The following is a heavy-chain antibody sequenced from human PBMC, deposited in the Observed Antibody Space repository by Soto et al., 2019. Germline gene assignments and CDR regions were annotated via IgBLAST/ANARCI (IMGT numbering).Heavy chain of an antibody. CDR1: GFTFSNYY. V-gene: IGHV3-74*01. D-gene: IGHD3-22*01. J-gene: IGHJ4*01. CDR2: VNSDESST. Sequence: PGGSLRLSCAASGFTFSNYYMHWVRQAPGKGLVWVSRVNSDESSTSYADSVKGRLTISRDNAKKTLYLQMNSLRAEDTAVYYCAREGDGTTGYYQDYWGHGTLVTVSS. CDR3: AREGDGTTGYYQDY.